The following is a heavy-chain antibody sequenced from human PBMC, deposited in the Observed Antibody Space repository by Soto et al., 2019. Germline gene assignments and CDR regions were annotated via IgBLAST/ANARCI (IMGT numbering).Heavy chain of an antibody. CDR1: EFSFRNYA. CDR2: ISGDGDST. J-gene: IGHJ4*02. V-gene: IGHV3-23*01. D-gene: IGHD4-17*01. Sequence: GSLRLSSAASEFSFRNYAMSWVRQAPGKGLEWVSTISGDGDSTYYADSVRGRFTISRDNSKTTVYLKMNSLRADDTAVYFCARAVDGDYPFDFWGQGTLVTVSS. CDR3: ARAVDGDYPFDF.